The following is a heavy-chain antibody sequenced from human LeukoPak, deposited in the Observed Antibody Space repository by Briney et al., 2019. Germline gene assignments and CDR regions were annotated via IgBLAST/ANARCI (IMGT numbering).Heavy chain of an antibody. J-gene: IGHJ4*02. Sequence: SETLSLTCTVSGGSISSYYWSWIRQPPGKGLEWIGYIYYSGSTNYNPSLKSRVTISVDTSKNQFSLKLSSVTAADTAVYYCARDSEYSSSSPFDYWGQGTLVTVSS. CDR2: IYYSGST. V-gene: IGHV4-59*12. CDR1: GGSISSYY. CDR3: ARDSEYSSSSPFDY. D-gene: IGHD6-6*01.